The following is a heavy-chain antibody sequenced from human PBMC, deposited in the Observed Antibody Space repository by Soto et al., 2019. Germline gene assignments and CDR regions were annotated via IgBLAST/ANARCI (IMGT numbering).Heavy chain of an antibody. CDR2: INPKNGAT. J-gene: IGHJ6*02. CDR3: AREDNGYNETAAYYYYYGMDV. Sequence: GASVKVSCKASGYSFTGYSMHWVRQAPGQGLEWMGWINPKNGATNYAQKFQGRVTMTRDTSTSTVYMELRSLRSDDTAVYSCAREDNGYNETAAYYYYYGMDVWGQGTTVTVSS. V-gene: IGHV1-2*02. CDR1: GYSFTGYS. D-gene: IGHD5-12*01.